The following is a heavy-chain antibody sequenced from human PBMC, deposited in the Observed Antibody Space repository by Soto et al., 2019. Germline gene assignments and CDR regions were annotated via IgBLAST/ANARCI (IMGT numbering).Heavy chain of an antibody. Sequence: EVQLLESGGGLVQPGGSLRLSCAASGFTFSSYSMSWVRQAPGKGLEWVSGFRTGGDDGTTYYADSVKGRFTISRDNSKNSLFLQMNSLRAEDTAIYYCAKKVNSGPGSQYFDYWGQETLVTVSS. V-gene: IGHV3-23*01. CDR1: GFTFSSYS. CDR2: FRTGGDDGTT. CDR3: AKKVNSGPGSQYFDY. J-gene: IGHJ4*02. D-gene: IGHD3-10*01.